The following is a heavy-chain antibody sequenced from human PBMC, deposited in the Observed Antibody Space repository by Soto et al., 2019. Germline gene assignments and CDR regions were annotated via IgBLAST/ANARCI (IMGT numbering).Heavy chain of an antibody. CDR1: GFTFSSYG. Sequence: GGSLRLSCAASGFTFSSYGMHWVRQAPGKGLEWVAVISYDGSNKYYADSVKGRFTISRDNSKNTLYLQMNSLRAEDTAVYYCANQADSSSWYPFDYWGQGTLVTVSS. J-gene: IGHJ4*02. CDR3: ANQADSSSWYPFDY. D-gene: IGHD6-13*01. V-gene: IGHV3-30*18. CDR2: ISYDGSNK.